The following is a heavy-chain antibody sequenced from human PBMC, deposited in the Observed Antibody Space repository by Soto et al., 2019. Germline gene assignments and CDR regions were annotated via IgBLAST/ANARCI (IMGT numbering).Heavy chain of an antibody. V-gene: IGHV1-2*02. CDR2: VSPKTGET. Sequence: QVQLVQSGSEVKKPGASVTVSCKASGYPFTGYYIHWVRQAPGQGHEWMGWVSPKTGETHYVQKFQGRVTMTPETSTSTAYLELTRLRSDDTAVYSCARRPMWRQVAQDYGMDVWGPGTTVTVS. CDR3: ARRPMWRQVAQDYGMDV. D-gene: IGHD2-15*01. CDR1: GYPFTGYY. J-gene: IGHJ6*02.